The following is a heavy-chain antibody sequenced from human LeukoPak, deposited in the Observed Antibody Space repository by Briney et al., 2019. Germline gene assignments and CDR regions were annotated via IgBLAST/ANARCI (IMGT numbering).Heavy chain of an antibody. J-gene: IGHJ4*02. CDR1: GYSFTSYW. CDR3: ARRLYRLDFDY. D-gene: IGHD2-2*02. V-gene: IGHV5-51*01. Sequence: GESLKISCQGSGYSFTSYWIGWVRQMPGKGLEWMGIIYPGDSDTRYSPSFQGQVTMSADKSISTAYLQWSSLKASDTAMYYCARRLYRLDFDYWGQGTLVTVSS. CDR2: IYPGDSDT.